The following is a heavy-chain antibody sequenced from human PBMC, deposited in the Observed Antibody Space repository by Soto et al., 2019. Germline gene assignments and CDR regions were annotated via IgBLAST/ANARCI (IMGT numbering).Heavy chain of an antibody. Sequence: GGSLRLSCAASGFTFSSYSMNWVRQAPGKGMECVSSISSSSSYIYYAASVKGRFTISRDNAKNSLYLQMNSLRAEDTAVYYCASAPPDTSWGQGTLVTVSS. CDR1: GFTFSSYS. D-gene: IGHD2-2*01. J-gene: IGHJ4*02. CDR2: ISSSSSYI. V-gene: IGHV3-21*01. CDR3: ASAPPDTS.